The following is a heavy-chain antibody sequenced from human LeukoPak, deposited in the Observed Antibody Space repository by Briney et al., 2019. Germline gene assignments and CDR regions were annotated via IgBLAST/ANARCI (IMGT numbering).Heavy chain of an antibody. V-gene: IGHV1-18*04. CDR1: GYPFTGYY. D-gene: IGHD5-18*01. J-gene: IGHJ4*02. Sequence: ASVKVSCKASGYPFTGYYLHWVRQAPGQGLEWMGWINPYNGNTNYAQKLQGRVTMTTDTSTSTAYMELRSLRSDDTAVYYCARDPPRGYSSGTGDYWGQGTLVTVSS. CDR2: INPYNGNT. CDR3: ARDPPRGYSSGTGDY.